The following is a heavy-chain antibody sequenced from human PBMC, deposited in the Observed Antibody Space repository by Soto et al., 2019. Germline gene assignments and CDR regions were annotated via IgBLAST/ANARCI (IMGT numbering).Heavy chain of an antibody. D-gene: IGHD3-9*01. J-gene: IGHJ4*02. CDR1: GFSFTSYG. Sequence: ASVKVSCKASGFSFTSYGLSWVREVPGQGLEWMGWISPENGNTKYARAFQGRVIMTTEASTSSAYMELTSLRSDDTAIYYCARGYYVIVTGQYFPLAHWGQGTRVTV. CDR3: ARGYYVIVTGQYFPLAH. V-gene: IGHV1-18*01. CDR2: ISPENGNT.